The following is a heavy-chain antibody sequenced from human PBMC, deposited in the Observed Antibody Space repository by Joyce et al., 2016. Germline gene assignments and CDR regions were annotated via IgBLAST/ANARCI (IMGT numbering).Heavy chain of an antibody. Sequence: QVHLQESGPGLVEPSGTLSVTCTISSYSVTNDNWWSWVRQSPDKGLEWIGEIHHMGRTTYNPSLKSRVSMSVDKTKNQLSLTLNSVTAADSAIYYCTKNAAYYLDFWGRGTLVTVSS. CDR1: SYSVTNDNW. V-gene: IGHV4-4*02. CDR3: TKNAAYYLDF. D-gene: IGHD6-13*01. J-gene: IGHJ4*02. CDR2: IHHMGRT.